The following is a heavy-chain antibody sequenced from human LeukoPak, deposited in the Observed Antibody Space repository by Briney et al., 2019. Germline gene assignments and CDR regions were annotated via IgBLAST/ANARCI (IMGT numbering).Heavy chain of an antibody. CDR2: ISGSGGST. V-gene: IGHV3-23*01. D-gene: IGHD3-22*01. CDR1: GFTFSSYA. Sequence: GGSLRLSCAVSGFTFSSYAMRWVRQAPGKGLEWVSAISGSGGSTYYADSVKGRFTISRDNSKNTLYLQMNSLRAEDTAVYYCAKAGYYYYLDYWGQGTLVTVSS. J-gene: IGHJ4*02. CDR3: AKAGYYYYLDY.